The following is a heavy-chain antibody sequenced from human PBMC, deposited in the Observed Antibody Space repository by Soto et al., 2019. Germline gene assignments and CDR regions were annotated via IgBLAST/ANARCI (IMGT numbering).Heavy chain of an antibody. Sequence: EVQLLESGGGLVQPGGSLRLSCAASGFTFSNYDMHWVRQVTGKGLEWVSGITTAGDTYYPGSVKGRFTISREKAKNSLYLQMNSLSAGDKAVYYCARELHGGSYGMDVWGQGTTVTVSS. CDR3: ARELHGGSYGMDV. J-gene: IGHJ6*02. V-gene: IGHV3-13*01. CDR2: ITTAGDT. CDR1: GFTFSNYD.